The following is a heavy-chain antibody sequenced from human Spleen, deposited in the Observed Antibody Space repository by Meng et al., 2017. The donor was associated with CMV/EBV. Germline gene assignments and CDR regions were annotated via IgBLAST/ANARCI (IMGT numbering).Heavy chain of an antibody. V-gene: IGHV1-69*05. CDR3: ARDPVKAAAGHGNYYYYGMDV. CDR1: GGTSSTYA. J-gene: IGHJ6*02. CDR2: IIPIFGTV. D-gene: IGHD6-13*01. Sequence: SVKVSCKASGGTSSTYAISWVRQAPGQGLEWMGGIIPIFGTVNYAQRFQGRVTITTDESTSTAYMELSSLRSEDTAVYYCARDPVKAAAGHGNYYYYGMDVWGQGTTVTVSS.